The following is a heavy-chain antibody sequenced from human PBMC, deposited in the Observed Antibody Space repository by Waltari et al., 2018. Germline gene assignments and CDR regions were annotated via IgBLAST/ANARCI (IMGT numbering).Heavy chain of an antibody. CDR3: ARDLAVRNAFDI. Sequence: QLQLQESGPGLVKPSDTLSLTCTVSAGTISSSSYYWGWIRQPPGKGLEWIGSSYYSGSTYYNPSLKSRVTISVDTSKNQFSLKLSSVTAADTAVYYCARDLAVRNAFDIWGQGTMVTVSS. J-gene: IGHJ3*02. D-gene: IGHD6-19*01. CDR2: SYYSGST. V-gene: IGHV4-39*07. CDR1: AGTISSSSYY.